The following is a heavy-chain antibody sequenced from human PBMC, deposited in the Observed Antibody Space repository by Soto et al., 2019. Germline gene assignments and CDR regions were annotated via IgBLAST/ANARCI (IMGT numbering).Heavy chain of an antibody. J-gene: IGHJ4*02. Sequence: AAVKVSCKDCGGTFSSYASSWVRQAPGQGLEWMGGIIPIFGTANYAQKFQGRVTITADESTSTAYMELSSLRSEDTAVYYCARDLDYGSGSDISPDDYWGQGTLVPVSS. CDR1: GGTFSSYA. V-gene: IGHV1-69*13. CDR2: IIPIFGTA. CDR3: ARDLDYGSGSDISPDDY. D-gene: IGHD3-10*01.